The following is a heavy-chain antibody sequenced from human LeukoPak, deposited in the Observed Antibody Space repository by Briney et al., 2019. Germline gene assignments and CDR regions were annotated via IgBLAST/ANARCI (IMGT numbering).Heavy chain of an antibody. CDR1: GFTFSSYE. CDR3: ATPYDILTGYSY. J-gene: IGHJ4*02. D-gene: IGHD3-9*01. Sequence: GGSLRLSCAASGFTFSSYEMNWVRQAPGKGLEWVSYISSSGSTIYYADSVKGRFTISRDNSKNTLYLQMNSLRAEDTAVYYCATPYDILTGYSYWGQGTLVTVSS. CDR2: ISSSGSTI. V-gene: IGHV3-48*03.